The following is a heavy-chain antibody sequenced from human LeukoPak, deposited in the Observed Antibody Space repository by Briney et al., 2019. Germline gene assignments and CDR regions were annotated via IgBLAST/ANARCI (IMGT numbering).Heavy chain of an antibody. D-gene: IGHD5-24*01. Sequence: GGSLRLSCAASTFTFSSYTMNWVRQAPGTGLEWVSSISSSGSYIYYADSLKGRFTVSRDNARKSLYLQMNSLRAEDTAVYYCARDQSGYNDQWGQGTLVTVSS. V-gene: IGHV3-21*01. CDR1: TFTFSSYT. CDR3: ARDQSGYNDQ. CDR2: ISSSGSYI. J-gene: IGHJ4*02.